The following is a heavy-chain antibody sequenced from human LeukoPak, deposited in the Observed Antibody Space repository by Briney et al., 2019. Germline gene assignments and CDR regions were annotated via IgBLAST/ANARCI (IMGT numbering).Heavy chain of an antibody. Sequence: SVKVSCKAPGGTFSSYAISWVRQAPGQGLEWMGGIIPIFGTANYAQKFQGRVTITADESTSTAYMELSSLRSEDTAVYYCARGGAAVRYLNYYGSGSYYYFDYWGQGTLVTVSS. J-gene: IGHJ4*02. V-gene: IGHV1-69*13. CDR3: ARGGAAVRYLNYYGSGSYYYFDY. CDR1: GGTFSSYA. D-gene: IGHD3-10*01. CDR2: IIPIFGTA.